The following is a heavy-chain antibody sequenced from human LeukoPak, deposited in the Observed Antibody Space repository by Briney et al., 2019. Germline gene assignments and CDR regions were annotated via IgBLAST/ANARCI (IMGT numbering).Heavy chain of an antibody. CDR3: ARSAEDSSDWHVDY. D-gene: IGHD6-19*01. CDR1: GLPDSSNY. J-gene: IGHJ4*02. V-gene: IGHV3-66*02. Sequence: GGPLRLSCAASGLPDSSNYMSWVRQAPGKGLEGVSVSYCDGSTYYADSVNGRFTISRDNSKNTLYLQMNSLRAEDTAVYYCARSAEDSSDWHVDYWGQGTLVTVSS. CDR2: SYCDGST.